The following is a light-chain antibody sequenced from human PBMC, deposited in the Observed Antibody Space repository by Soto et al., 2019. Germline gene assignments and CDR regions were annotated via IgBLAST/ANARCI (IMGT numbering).Light chain of an antibody. CDR1: QSVSSSY. Sequence: EIVLAQSPGTLSLSPGERATLSCRASQSVSSSYLAWYQQKPGQAPRLLIYGASSRATGIPDRFSGSGSGTDFPLTISRLGPKDFAVYYCQQYGTSFTWTFGQGTKG. CDR3: QQYGTSFTWT. CDR2: GAS. J-gene: IGKJ1*01. V-gene: IGKV3-20*01.